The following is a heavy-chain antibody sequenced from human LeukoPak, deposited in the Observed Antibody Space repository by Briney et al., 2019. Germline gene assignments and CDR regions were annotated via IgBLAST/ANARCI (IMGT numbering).Heavy chain of an antibody. Sequence: PGGSLRLSCAASGFTFSSYAMSWVRQAPGKGLEWVSGISGSGGSTYYADSVKGRFTISRDNSKNTLYLQMNSLRAEDTAVYYCAKDPAVDYGDYVDPSFDYWGQGTLVTVSS. V-gene: IGHV3-23*01. CDR3: AKDPAVDYGDYVDPSFDY. CDR1: GFTFSSYA. J-gene: IGHJ4*02. CDR2: ISGSGGST. D-gene: IGHD4-17*01.